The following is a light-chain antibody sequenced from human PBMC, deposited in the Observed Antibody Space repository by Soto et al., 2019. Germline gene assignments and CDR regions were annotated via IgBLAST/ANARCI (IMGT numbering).Light chain of an antibody. J-gene: IGLJ3*02. Sequence: QPVLTQSPSASASLGASVKLTCTLSSGHNNYAIAWHQQQPEKGPRFLMHLNSDGSHNKGDGIPDRFSGSSSGAERYLTISSLQSEDEADYYCQTWGTDMVFGGGTKVTVL. CDR3: QTWGTDMV. V-gene: IGLV4-69*01. CDR1: SGHNNYA. CDR2: LNSDGSH.